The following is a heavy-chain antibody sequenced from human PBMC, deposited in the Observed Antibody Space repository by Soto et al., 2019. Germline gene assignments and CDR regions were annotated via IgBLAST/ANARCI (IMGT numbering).Heavy chain of an antibody. V-gene: IGHV1-3*01. D-gene: IGHD6-13*01. CDR2: INAGNGNT. J-gene: IGHJ4*02. CDR1: GYTFTSYA. CDR3: ARVGTIAAAVILAY. Sequence: ASVKVSCKASGYTFTSYAMHWVRQAPGQRLEWMGWINAGNGNTKYSQKFQGRVTITRDTSASTAYMELSSLRSEDTAVYYCARVGTIAAAVILAYWGQGTLVTVSS.